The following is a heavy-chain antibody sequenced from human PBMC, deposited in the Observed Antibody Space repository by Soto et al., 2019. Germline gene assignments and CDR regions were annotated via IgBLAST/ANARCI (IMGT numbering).Heavy chain of an antibody. CDR3: ARGYSGSYLGVKYYFDY. V-gene: IGHV4-59*01. CDR2: IYYTGTT. CDR1: GGSISSYY. J-gene: IGHJ4*02. D-gene: IGHD3-10*01. Sequence: SETLSLTCTVSGGSISSYYWSWIRQSPGKGLEWIGYIYYTGTTSYNPSLNSRVTMSVDTSKRQFSLKLSSVTAADTAVYYCARGYSGSYLGVKYYFDYWGQGTLVTVSS.